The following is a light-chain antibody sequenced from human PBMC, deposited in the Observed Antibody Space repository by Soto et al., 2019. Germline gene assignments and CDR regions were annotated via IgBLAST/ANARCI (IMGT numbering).Light chain of an antibody. CDR1: SSDITTYNY. CDR2: EVI. Sequence: QSVLTQPASVSGCPGQSITISCTAISSDITTYNYVSWYQHHPGKAPKLIIYEVINRPSGVSNRFSGSKSGNTASLTISGLQAEDEADYYCSSYPSTRWVFGGGTKLTVL. CDR3: SSYPSTRWV. V-gene: IGLV2-14*01. J-gene: IGLJ3*02.